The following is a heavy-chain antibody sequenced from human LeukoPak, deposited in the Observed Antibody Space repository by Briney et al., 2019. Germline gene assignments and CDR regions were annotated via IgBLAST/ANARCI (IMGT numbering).Heavy chain of an antibody. Sequence: SETLSLTCTVSGDSIISSTFYWGWIRQPPGKGLEWIGGIFYSGSTNYNPSLKSRVTISVDTSKNQFSLKLSSVTAADTAVYYCARVGRNDYWGQGTLVTVSS. CDR1: GDSIISSTFY. CDR3: ARVGRNDY. J-gene: IGHJ4*02. V-gene: IGHV4-39*07. CDR2: IFYSGST.